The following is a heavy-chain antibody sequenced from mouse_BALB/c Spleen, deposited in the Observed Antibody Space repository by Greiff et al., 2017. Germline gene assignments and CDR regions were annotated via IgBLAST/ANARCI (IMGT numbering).Heavy chain of an antibody. D-gene: IGHD1-1*01. CDR1: GYSFTGYF. Sequence: VQLQQSGPELVKPGASVKISCKASGYSFTGYFMNWVMQSHGKSLEWIGRINPYNGDTFYNQKFKGKATLTVDKSSSTAHMELLSLASEDSAVYYCARDGILFDDWGQGTTLTVSS. CDR3: ARDGILFDD. CDR2: INPYNGDT. J-gene: IGHJ2*01. V-gene: IGHV1-20*02.